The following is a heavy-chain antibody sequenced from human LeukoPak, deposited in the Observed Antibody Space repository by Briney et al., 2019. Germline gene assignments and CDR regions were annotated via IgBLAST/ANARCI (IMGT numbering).Heavy chain of an antibody. CDR3: ARGGTTGFYYYYGMDV. Sequence: SETLSLTCAVYGGSFSGYYWSWIRQPPGKGLEWIGEINHSGSTNYNPYLKSRVTISVDTSKNQFSLKLSSVTAADTAVYYCARGGTTGFYYYYGMDVWGQGTTVTVSS. V-gene: IGHV4-34*01. D-gene: IGHD1-14*01. J-gene: IGHJ6*01. CDR1: GGSFSGYY. CDR2: INHSGST.